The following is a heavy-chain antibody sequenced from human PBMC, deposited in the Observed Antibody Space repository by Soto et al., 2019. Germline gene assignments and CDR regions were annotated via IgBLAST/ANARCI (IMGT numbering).Heavy chain of an antibody. CDR1: GYSITNVNW. J-gene: IGHJ4*02. Sequence: PSETLSLTCAVSGYSITNVNWWAWIRQPPGKGLEWIGYIFHSGTTHYNPSLKSRVTMSVDTSKNQFSLKVDSLTAEDTAVYYCARHHDSWGQGTLVTVSS. CDR3: ARHHDS. V-gene: IGHV4-28*01. CDR2: IFHSGTT.